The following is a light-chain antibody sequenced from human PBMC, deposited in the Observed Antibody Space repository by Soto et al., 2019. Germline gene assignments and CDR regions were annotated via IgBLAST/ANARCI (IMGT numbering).Light chain of an antibody. CDR1: SSDVGSYNL. CDR3: CSYAGSKGTAV. J-gene: IGLJ7*01. CDR2: EGS. V-gene: IGLV2-23*01. Sequence: QSALTQPASVSGSPGQSITISCTGTSSDVGSYNLVSWYQQHPGKAPKLMIYEGSKRPSGVSNRFSGSKSGNTASLTISGLQSEVEADYYCCSYAGSKGTAVFGGGTQLTVL.